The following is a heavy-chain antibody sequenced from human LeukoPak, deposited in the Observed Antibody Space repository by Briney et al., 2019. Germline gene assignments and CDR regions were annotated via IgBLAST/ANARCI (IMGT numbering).Heavy chain of an antibody. CDR1: GFTFSDYW. CDR2: VGRDGSEK. V-gene: IGHV3-7*01. J-gene: IGHJ4*02. Sequence: GGSLRLSCAASGFTFSDYWMTWVRQVPGKGLEWVANVGRDGSEKNYVDSVEGRFTISRDNAKKSLDLEMNSLRVEDTALYYCAKVGTWELQRVFEIWGQGTLVTVSS. CDR3: AKVGTWELQRVFEI. D-gene: IGHD1-26*01.